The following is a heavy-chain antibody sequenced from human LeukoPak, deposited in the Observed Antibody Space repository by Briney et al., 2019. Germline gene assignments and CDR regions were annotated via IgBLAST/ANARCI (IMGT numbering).Heavy chain of an antibody. J-gene: IGHJ4*02. Sequence: PGRSLRLSCEASGFTFDDYGMRWVRQAPGKGLEWVSTISWNSASVGYVDSVKGRFTISRDNAKKTLYLQMNSLRPEDTALYYCAKDYGYSSSWYDYWGQGTLVTVSS. CDR3: AKDYGYSSSWYDY. D-gene: IGHD6-13*01. CDR2: ISWNSASV. CDR1: GFTFDDYG. V-gene: IGHV3-9*01.